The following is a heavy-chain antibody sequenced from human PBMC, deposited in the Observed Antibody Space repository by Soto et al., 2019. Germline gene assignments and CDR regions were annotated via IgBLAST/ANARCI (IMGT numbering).Heavy chain of an antibody. D-gene: IGHD3-10*01. CDR2: IKQDGSEK. J-gene: IGHJ4*02. V-gene: IGHV3-7*05. CDR3: AKALGRDFSDFDS. Sequence: GGSLRLSCAASGFTFSSYWMSWVRQAPGKGLEWVANIKQDGSEKYYVDSVKGRFTISRDNAKNSLYLQMNSLRAEDTAIYYCAKALGRDFSDFDSWGQGTQVTVSS. CDR1: GFTFSSYW.